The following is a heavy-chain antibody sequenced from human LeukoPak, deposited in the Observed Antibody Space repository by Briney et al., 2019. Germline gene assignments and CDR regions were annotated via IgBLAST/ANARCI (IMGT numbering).Heavy chain of an antibody. CDR1: GGSISSYY. Sequence: SETLSLTCTVSGGSISSYYWSWIRQPPGKGLEWIGYIYYSGSTNYNPSLKSRVTISVDTSKNQFSLKLSSVTAADTAVYYCARQYYYDSSGYYADRCFDYWGQGTLVTVSS. V-gene: IGHV4-59*08. CDR2: IYYSGST. J-gene: IGHJ4*02. CDR3: ARQYYYDSSGYYADRCFDY. D-gene: IGHD3-22*01.